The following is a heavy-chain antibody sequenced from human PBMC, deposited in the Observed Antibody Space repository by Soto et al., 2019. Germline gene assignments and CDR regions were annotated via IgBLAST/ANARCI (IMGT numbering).Heavy chain of an antibody. Sequence: QVQLVQSGAEVKKPGSSVKVSCKASGDTFNSYAFSWVRQAPGQGLEWMGGIIPIFGTANYAQKFQGRVTITADESTSTAYMELSSLRSEDTAVYYCARDRYSNTWGLFDYWGQGTLVTVSS. CDR3: ARDRYSNTWGLFDY. J-gene: IGHJ4*02. V-gene: IGHV1-69*12. D-gene: IGHD6-13*01. CDR2: IIPIFGTA. CDR1: GDTFNSYA.